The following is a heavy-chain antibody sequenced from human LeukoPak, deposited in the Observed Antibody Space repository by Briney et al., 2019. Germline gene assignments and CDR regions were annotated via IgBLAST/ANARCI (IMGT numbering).Heavy chain of an antibody. CDR2: IIPIFGTA. Sequence: SVKVSCKASGGTFSSYAISWVRQAPGQGLEWMGGIIPIFGTANYAQKFQGRVTITTDESTGTAYMELSSLRSEDTAVYYCARGLMTDYYDSIGLYAGFDPWGQGTLVTVSS. V-gene: IGHV1-69*05. D-gene: IGHD3-22*01. J-gene: IGHJ5*02. CDR3: ARGLMTDYYDSIGLYAGFDP. CDR1: GGTFSSYA.